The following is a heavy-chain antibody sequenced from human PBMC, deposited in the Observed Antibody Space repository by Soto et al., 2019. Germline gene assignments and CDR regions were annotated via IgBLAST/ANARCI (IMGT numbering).Heavy chain of an antibody. CDR2: IIPIFGTA. D-gene: IGHD5-12*01. J-gene: IGHJ6*02. CDR1: GGTFSSYA. V-gene: IGHV1-69*01. Sequence: QVQLVQSGAEVKKPGSSVKVSCKASGGTFSSYAISWVRQAPGQGLEWMGGIIPIFGTANYAQKFQGRVTITADASTSTAYMELSSLRAEDTDVYYCARTPEDVDIVATGTPEPYGMDVWGQGTTVTVS. CDR3: ARTPEDVDIVATGTPEPYGMDV.